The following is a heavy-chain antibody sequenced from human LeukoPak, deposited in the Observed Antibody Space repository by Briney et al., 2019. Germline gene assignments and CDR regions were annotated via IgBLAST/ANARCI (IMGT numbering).Heavy chain of an antibody. J-gene: IGHJ4*02. Sequence: TGGSLRLSCAVSGFTVTVNYMSWVRQAPGKGLEWVSIIYRSGSISYADSVKGRFIISRDSSTNTLSLQMTSLRAEDTAVYYCAKGAVGAAYFDYWGQGTLVTVSS. CDR1: GFTVTVNY. CDR2: IYRSGSI. V-gene: IGHV3-66*01. D-gene: IGHD1-26*01. CDR3: AKGAVGAAYFDY.